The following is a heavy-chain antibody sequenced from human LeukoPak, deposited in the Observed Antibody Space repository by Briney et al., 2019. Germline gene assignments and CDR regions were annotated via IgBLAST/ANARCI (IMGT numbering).Heavy chain of an antibody. D-gene: IGHD6-19*01. V-gene: IGHV3-74*01. CDR2: ITNDGSST. Sequence: GGSLRLSCAASGLTFSSHWMHWVRQAPGKGLVWVSRITNDGSSTTYADSVKGRFTISRDNAKNSLYLQMNSLRVEDTAVYYCAKDRGSGYLDYWGQGTLVTVSS. CDR3: AKDRGSGYLDY. J-gene: IGHJ4*02. CDR1: GLTFSSHW.